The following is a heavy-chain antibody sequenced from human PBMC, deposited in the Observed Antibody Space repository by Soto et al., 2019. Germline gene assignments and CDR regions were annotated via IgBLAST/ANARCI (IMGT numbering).Heavy chain of an antibody. J-gene: IGHJ6*03. CDR2: ISGSGGST. V-gene: IGHV3-23*01. CDR3: AKDPGARYYYYYMDV. D-gene: IGHD6-25*01. Sequence: PGGSLRLSCAASGFTFSSYAMSWVRQAPGKGLEWVSAISGSGGSTYYADSVKGRFTISRDNSKNTLYLQMNSLRAEDTAVYYCAKDPGARYYYYYMDVWGKGTTVTVSS. CDR1: GFTFSSYA.